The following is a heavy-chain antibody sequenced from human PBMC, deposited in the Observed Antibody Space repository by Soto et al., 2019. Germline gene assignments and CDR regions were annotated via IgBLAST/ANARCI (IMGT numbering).Heavy chain of an antibody. D-gene: IGHD3-22*01. V-gene: IGHV4-34*01. J-gene: IGHJ5*01. CDR1: GGSSSGHS. CDR2: INHSGRV. Sequence: SETLSLTCAVYGGSSSGHSWTWIRQSPGKGLEWIGDINHSGRVNYSPSLKSRVTISLDTSKNQFSLTLSAVTAADTAMYYCSTRAYDTNGYYRFDPWGQGTLVTVSS. CDR3: STRAYDTNGYYRFDP.